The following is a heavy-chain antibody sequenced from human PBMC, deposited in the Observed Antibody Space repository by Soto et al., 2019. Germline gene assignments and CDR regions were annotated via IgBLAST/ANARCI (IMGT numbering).Heavy chain of an antibody. J-gene: IGHJ4*02. V-gene: IGHV3-30*18. Sequence: QVQLVESGGGVVQPGRSLRLSCAASGSTFRSYGMHWVRQAPGKGLEWVAAISYDGSNKNYVDSVKGRFTISRDNYENTLYLQMNSLRAEDVAVYYCAKDTYYHDSTGYYVFDYWGQGTLVTVSS. CDR2: ISYDGSNK. CDR3: AKDTYYHDSTGYYVFDY. D-gene: IGHD3-22*01. CDR1: GSTFRSYG.